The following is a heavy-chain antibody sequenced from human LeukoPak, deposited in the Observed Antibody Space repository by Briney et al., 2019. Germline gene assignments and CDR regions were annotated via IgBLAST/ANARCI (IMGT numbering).Heavy chain of an antibody. Sequence: GGSLRLSCAASGFTFDDYAMSWVRQAPGKGLEWVSGINWNGGSTDYADSVKGRFTISRDNAKNSLYLQMNRLRAEDTALYYCARDGKPYYDFWSGYFNYYYYYYMDVWGKGTTVTVSS. V-gene: IGHV3-20*04. CDR1: GFTFDDYA. CDR3: ARDGKPYYDFWSGYFNYYYYYYMDV. D-gene: IGHD3-3*01. J-gene: IGHJ6*03. CDR2: INWNGGST.